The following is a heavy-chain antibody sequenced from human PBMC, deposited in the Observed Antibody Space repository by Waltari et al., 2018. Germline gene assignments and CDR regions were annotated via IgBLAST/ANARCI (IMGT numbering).Heavy chain of an antibody. D-gene: IGHD3-3*01. Sequence: EVQLLESGGGLVQPGGSLSLSCAASGFTFSVSAMSWVLQARGKGLEWVSVISGSGGRTYYADSVKGRFTISRDNSKNTLYLQMNSLRAEDTAVYYCAKGTYFLTIFGVTITDLWGQGTLVTVSS. J-gene: IGHJ5*02. CDR1: GFTFSVSA. CDR2: ISGSGGRT. V-gene: IGHV3-23*01. CDR3: AKGTYFLTIFGVTITDL.